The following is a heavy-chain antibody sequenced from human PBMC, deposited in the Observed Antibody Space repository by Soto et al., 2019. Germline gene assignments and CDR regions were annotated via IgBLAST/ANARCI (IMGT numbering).Heavy chain of an antibody. CDR2: IYSGGST. Sequence: QPGGSLRLSCAASGFTVSSNYMSWVRQAPGKGLEWVSVIYSGGSTYYADSVKGRFTISRDNAKNSLYLQMNSLRDEDTAVYYCARGSTLSSGSGENDYWGQGTLVTVSS. D-gene: IGHD3-10*01. CDR3: ARGSTLSSGSGENDY. J-gene: IGHJ4*02. CDR1: GFTVSSNY. V-gene: IGHV3-66*01.